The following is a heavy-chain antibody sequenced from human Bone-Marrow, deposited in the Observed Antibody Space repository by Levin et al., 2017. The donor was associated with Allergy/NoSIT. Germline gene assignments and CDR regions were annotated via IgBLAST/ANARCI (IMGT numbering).Heavy chain of an antibody. Sequence: ASVKVSCKGSGYSFTTYWIGWVRQMPGKGLEWMAIIYPADSNTRYSPSFQGQVTISADKSISTAYLQWTSLKTSDTAMYFCARLAYYYGSGDDLNAFDIWGQGTMVTVSS. V-gene: IGHV5-51*01. CDR1: GYSFTTYW. CDR3: ARLAYYYGSGDDLNAFDI. J-gene: IGHJ3*02. D-gene: IGHD3-10*01. CDR2: IYPADSNT.